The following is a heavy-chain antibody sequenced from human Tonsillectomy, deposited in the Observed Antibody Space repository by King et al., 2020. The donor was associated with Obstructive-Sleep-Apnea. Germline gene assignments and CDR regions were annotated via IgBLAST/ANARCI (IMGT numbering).Heavy chain of an antibody. CDR1: GFTFSDYY. Sequence: VQLVESGGGLVKPGGSLRLSCAASGFTFSDYYMSWIRQAPGKGLEGVSYITSSGSTINYTDSVKGRFTISRDNAKNSLYLQRNSLRAEDTAVYYCARDYYGSGSYYNRIWYFDLWGRGTLVTVSS. CDR2: ITSSGSTI. D-gene: IGHD3-10*01. V-gene: IGHV3-11*01. CDR3: ARDYYGSGSYYNRIWYFDL. J-gene: IGHJ2*01.